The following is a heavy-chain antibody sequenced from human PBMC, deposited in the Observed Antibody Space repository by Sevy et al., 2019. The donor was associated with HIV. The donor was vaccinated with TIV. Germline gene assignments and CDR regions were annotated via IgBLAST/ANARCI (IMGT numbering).Heavy chain of an antibody. CDR3: ARDLRPSATIVAHFDY. Sequence: GGSLRLSCAASGFAFSSYEMNWVRQAPGKGLEWVSYISSSGKSISYADSVKGRFTISRDNAKNSLYLQMNSLRAEDTAVYYCARDLRPSATIVAHFDYWGQGILVTVSS. CDR2: ISSSGKSI. J-gene: IGHJ4*02. D-gene: IGHD5-12*01. CDR1: GFAFSSYE. V-gene: IGHV3-48*03.